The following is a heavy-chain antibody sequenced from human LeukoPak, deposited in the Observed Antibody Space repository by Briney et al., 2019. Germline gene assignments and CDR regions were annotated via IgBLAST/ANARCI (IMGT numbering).Heavy chain of an antibody. CDR1: GNYC. CDR2: INSDGSWT. Sequence: GGSLRLSCAASGNYCMHWVRQAPGKGLVWVSHINSDGSWTSYADSVKGRFTISKDNAKNTVYLQMNNLRAEDTAVYYCVSFYEAYWGRGTLVTVSS. V-gene: IGHV3-74*01. J-gene: IGHJ4*02. CDR3: VSFYEAY. D-gene: IGHD2/OR15-2a*01.